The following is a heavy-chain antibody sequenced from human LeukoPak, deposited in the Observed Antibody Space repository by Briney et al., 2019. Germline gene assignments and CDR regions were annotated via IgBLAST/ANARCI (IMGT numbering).Heavy chain of an antibody. Sequence: PGGSLRLSCAASGFIFTKAWMSWVRQAPGKGLEWVGHINPSSDGGTTDYAAPVKGRFSISRADSKNTLHLQMNRLKTEDTAVYYCTTGTWIQLWLADYWGQGTLVTVSS. V-gene: IGHV3-15*01. D-gene: IGHD5-18*01. CDR1: GFIFTKAW. CDR3: TTGTWIQLWLADY. J-gene: IGHJ4*02. CDR2: INPSSDGGTT.